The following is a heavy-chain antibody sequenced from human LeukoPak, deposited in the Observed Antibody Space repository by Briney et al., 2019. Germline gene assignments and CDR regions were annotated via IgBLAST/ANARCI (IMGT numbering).Heavy chain of an antibody. CDR3: AKDRRDRLRAYIDF. D-gene: IGHD3-16*01. J-gene: IGHJ4*02. CDR2: IRYAGTNK. V-gene: IGHV3-30*02. Sequence: GGSLRLSCEAFGFTFSNYGMHWVRQAPGKGPEWVAYIRYAGTNKYYVDSVEGRFTISRDDSKNTLYLEMNSLRLEDTAVYYCAKDRRDRLRAYIDFWGQGTRVTVSS. CDR1: GFTFSNYG.